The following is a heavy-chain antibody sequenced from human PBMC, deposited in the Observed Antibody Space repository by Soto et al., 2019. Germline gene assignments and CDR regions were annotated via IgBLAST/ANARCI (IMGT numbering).Heavy chain of an antibody. CDR3: ARVRNGDWYFDY. Sequence: EVQLVESGGGLVQPGGSLRLSCAASGFTFSSYWMHWVRQVPGKGLVWVSRIKIDGSITSYADSVRGRFTISRDNAKNTLYLQMNSLRAEDTAVYYCARVRNGDWYFDYWCQGTLVTVSS. D-gene: IGHD2-21*02. CDR1: GFTFSSYW. CDR2: IKIDGSIT. J-gene: IGHJ4*02. V-gene: IGHV3-74*01.